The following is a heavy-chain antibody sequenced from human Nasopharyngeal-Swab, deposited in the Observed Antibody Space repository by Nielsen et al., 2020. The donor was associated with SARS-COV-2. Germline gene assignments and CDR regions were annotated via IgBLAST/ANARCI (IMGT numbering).Heavy chain of an antibody. V-gene: IGHV1-69*05. J-gene: IGHJ6*02. CDR2: IIPIFGTA. Sequence: SVKVSCKASGGTFSSYAISWVRQAPGQGLEWMGGIIPIFGTANYAQKFQGRVTITRNTSISTAYMELSSLRSEDTAVYYCARGHVLRFLEWPQGAVYYYGMDVWGQGTTVTVSS. CDR3: ARGHVLRFLEWPQGAVYYYGMDV. CDR1: GGTFSSYA. D-gene: IGHD3-3*01.